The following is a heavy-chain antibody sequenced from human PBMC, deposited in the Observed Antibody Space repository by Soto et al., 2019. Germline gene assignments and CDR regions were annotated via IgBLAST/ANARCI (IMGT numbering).Heavy chain of an antibody. V-gene: IGHV4-59*01. CDR2: IYYSGST. CDR3: ARDGLYLDY. Sequence: PSETLSLTCTVSGGSISSYYWSWIRQPPGEGLEWIGYIYYSGSTNYNPSLKSRVTISVDTSKNQFSLKLSSVTAADTAVYYCARDGLYLDYWGQGTLVTVSS. J-gene: IGHJ4*02. D-gene: IGHD3-16*02. CDR1: GGSISSYY.